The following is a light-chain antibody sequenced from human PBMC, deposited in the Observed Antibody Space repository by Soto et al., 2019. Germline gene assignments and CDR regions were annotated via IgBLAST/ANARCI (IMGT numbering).Light chain of an antibody. Sequence: QSVLTQPPSVSGAPGQRVTISCTGSSSNIGAGYDVHWYHQLPGTAPKLLIYGNSNRPSGVPDRFSGSKSGTSAALAITGLQAEDEADYSCQSYDISLSVVFGGGTKLHVL. CDR1: SSNIGAGYD. V-gene: IGLV1-40*01. CDR3: QSYDISLSVV. CDR2: GNS. J-gene: IGLJ2*01.